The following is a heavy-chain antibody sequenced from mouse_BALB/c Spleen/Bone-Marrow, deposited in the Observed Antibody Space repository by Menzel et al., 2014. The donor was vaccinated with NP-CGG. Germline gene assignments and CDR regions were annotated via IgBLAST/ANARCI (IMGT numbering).Heavy chain of an antibody. J-gene: IGHJ4*01. D-gene: IGHD2-10*02. CDR2: ISNGGGST. Sequence: VQLKQSGGGLVQPGGSLKLSCAASGFTFSSYTMSWVRQTPEKRQEWVAYISNGGGSTYYPDTVKGRFTISRDNAKNTLYLQMSSLKSEDTAMYYCARRVWSRGGDYWGQGTSVTVSS. CDR3: ARRVWSRGGDY. V-gene: IGHV5-12-2*01. CDR1: GFTFSSYT.